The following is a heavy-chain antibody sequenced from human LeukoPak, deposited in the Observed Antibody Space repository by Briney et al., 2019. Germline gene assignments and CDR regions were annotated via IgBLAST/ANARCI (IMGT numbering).Heavy chain of an antibody. D-gene: IGHD6-13*01. CDR2: MNPNSGNT. CDR1: GYTFTSYD. CDR3: ARGRHRAASYYFDY. V-gene: IGHV1-8*03. J-gene: IGHJ4*02. Sequence: ASVKVSCKASGYTFTSYDINWVRQATGQGLEWMGWMNPNSGNTGYAQKFQGRVTITRNTSISTAYMELSSLRSEDTAVYYCARGRHRAASYYFDYWGQGTLVTVSS.